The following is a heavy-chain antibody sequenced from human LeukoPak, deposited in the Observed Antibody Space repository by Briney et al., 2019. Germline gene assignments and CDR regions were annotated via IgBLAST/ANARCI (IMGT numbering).Heavy chain of an antibody. D-gene: IGHD3-10*01. J-gene: IGHJ4*02. CDR2: MYYSGST. CDR3: ARRGSGRVDY. Sequence: SETLSLTCTVSGGSISSSSYYWGWIRQPPGKGLEWIGSMYYSGSTYFNPSLKSRVTISLDTSKNQFSLRLNSVTAADTAMYYCARRGSGRVDYWGQGTLVTVSS. V-gene: IGHV4-39*07. CDR1: GGSISSSSYY.